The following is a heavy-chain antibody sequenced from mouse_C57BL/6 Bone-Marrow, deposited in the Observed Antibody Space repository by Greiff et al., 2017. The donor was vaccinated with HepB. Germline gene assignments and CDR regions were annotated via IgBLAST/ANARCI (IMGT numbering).Heavy chain of an antibody. D-gene: IGHD2-1*01. CDR3: TLIYYGNYYFDY. V-gene: IGHV14-4*01. Sequence: VQLQQSGAELVRPGASVKLSCTASGFNIKDVYMHWVKQRPEQGLEWIGWIDPENGDTEYASKFQGKATITADTSSNTAYLQLSSLTSEDTAVYYCTLIYYGNYYFDYWGQGTTLTVSS. J-gene: IGHJ2*01. CDR1: GFNIKDVY. CDR2: IDPENGDT.